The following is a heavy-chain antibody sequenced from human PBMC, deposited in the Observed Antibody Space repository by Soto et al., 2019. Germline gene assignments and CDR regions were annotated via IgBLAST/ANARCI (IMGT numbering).Heavy chain of an antibody. V-gene: IGHV3-73*01. CDR2: IRSKTSNYAT. Sequence: EVQLVESGGGLVQPGGSLKLSRAASGFTFSGSAMHWVRQASGKGLEWVGRIRSKTSNYATAYAVSVKGRFTISRDDSKNTAYLQMNSLKTEDTAVYYCTRGEVWFDIWGQGTMVTVSS. D-gene: IGHD3-16*01. J-gene: IGHJ3*02. CDR1: GFTFSGSA. CDR3: TRGEVWFDI.